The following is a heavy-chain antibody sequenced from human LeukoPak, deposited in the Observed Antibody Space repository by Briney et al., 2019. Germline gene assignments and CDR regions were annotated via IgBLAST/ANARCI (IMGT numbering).Heavy chain of an antibody. CDR3: ARDFNYDFWSGPFDY. CDR1: GYTFTGYY. J-gene: IGHJ4*02. Sequence: GASVKVSCKASGYTFTGYYMHWVRQAPGQGLEWMGWINPNSGGTNYAQKFQGRVTMTRDTSISTAYMELSRLRSDDTAVYYCARDFNYDFWSGPFDYWGQGTLVTVSS. V-gene: IGHV1-2*02. D-gene: IGHD3-3*01. CDR2: INPNSGGT.